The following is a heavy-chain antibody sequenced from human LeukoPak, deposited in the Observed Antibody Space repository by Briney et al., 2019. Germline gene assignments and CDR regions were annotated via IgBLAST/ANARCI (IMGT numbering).Heavy chain of an antibody. D-gene: IGHD3-10*01. Sequence: ASVKVSCKASGYTFTSYDINWVRQATGQGLEWMGWMNPNSGNTGYAQKFQGRVTMTRNISISTAYMELSSLRSEDTAVYYCARAHSLLWFRGRMYYFDYWGQGTLVTVSS. J-gene: IGHJ4*02. CDR1: GYTFTSYD. CDR2: MNPNSGNT. CDR3: ARAHSLLWFRGRMYYFDY. V-gene: IGHV1-8*01.